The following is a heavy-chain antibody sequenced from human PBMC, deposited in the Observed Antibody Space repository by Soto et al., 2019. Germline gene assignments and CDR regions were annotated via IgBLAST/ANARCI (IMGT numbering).Heavy chain of an antibody. J-gene: IGHJ6*02. V-gene: IGHV1-8*01. CDR1: GYTFTSYD. CDR2: MNPNSGNT. CDR3: ARWPDGYYYYGMDV. Sequence: QVQLVQSGAEVKKPGASVKVSCKASGYTFTSYDINWVRQATGQGLEWMGWMNPNSGNTGYAQKFQGRVTMTRNTSISTAYMELSSLRAEDTAVYYLARWPDGYYYYGMDVWGQGTTVTVSS.